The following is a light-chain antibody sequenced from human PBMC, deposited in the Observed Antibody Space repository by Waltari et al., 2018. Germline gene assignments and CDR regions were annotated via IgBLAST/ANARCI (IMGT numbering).Light chain of an antibody. Sequence: EIVLTQPPGTLSLSPGERATLPCRASQSLSGSYLAWYQQKPGQTPRLLIYGASSRATGIPDRFSGSGSGTDFTLTISRLEPEDFAVYYCQQYVSSPGTFGQGTKVEIK. CDR1: QSLSGSY. J-gene: IGKJ1*01. CDR3: QQYVSSPGT. CDR2: GAS. V-gene: IGKV3-20*01.